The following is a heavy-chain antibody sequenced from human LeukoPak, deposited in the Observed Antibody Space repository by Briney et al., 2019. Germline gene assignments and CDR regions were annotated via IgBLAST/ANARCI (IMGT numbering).Heavy chain of an antibody. J-gene: IGHJ2*01. CDR2: INQRRST. CDR3: ARHGWHAWYFDL. Sequence: SETLSLTCVVYGESFSGYSWSWIRRPPGKGLEWIGEINQRRSTNYNPSLKSRVTISIDTSKNQFSLKLSSVTAADTAVYYCARHGWHAWYFDLWGRGALVTVSS. CDR1: GESFSGYS. V-gene: IGHV4-34*01. D-gene: IGHD6-19*01.